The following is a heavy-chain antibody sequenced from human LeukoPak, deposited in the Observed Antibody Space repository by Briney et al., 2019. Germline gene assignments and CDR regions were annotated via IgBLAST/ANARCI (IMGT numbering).Heavy chain of an antibody. CDR1: GGSFSGYY. CDR2: INHSGST. Sequence: PSETLSLTCAVYGGSFSGYYWSWIRQPPGKGLEWIGEINHSGSTNYNPSLKSRVTISVDTSKNQFSLKLSSVTAADTAVYYCARGKYYDFWSGYYRWGFDYWGQGTLVTVSS. J-gene: IGHJ4*02. CDR3: ARGKYYDFWSGYYRWGFDY. V-gene: IGHV4-34*01. D-gene: IGHD3-3*01.